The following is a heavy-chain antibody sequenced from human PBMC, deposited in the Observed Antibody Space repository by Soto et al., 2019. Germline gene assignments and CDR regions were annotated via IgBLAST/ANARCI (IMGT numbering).Heavy chain of an antibody. CDR1: GYTFTSYD. CDR3: ERERTRGFDP. CDR2: MNPNSGNT. J-gene: IGHJ5*02. V-gene: IGHV1-8*01. Sequence: QVQLVQSGAEVKKPGASVKVSCKASGYTFTSYDINWVRQATGQGLEWMGWMNPNSGNTAYAQKFLGRVTMTRNTAISTDDMELSSLRSEGPGVYYCERERTRGFDPWGQGTLVTVSS.